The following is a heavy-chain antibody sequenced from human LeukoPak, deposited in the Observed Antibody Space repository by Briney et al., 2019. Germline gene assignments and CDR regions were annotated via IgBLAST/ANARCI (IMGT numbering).Heavy chain of an antibody. Sequence: PSETLSLTCAVYGGSFSGYYWSWIRQPPGKGLEWIGEINHSGNTNYNPSLKSRVTISVDTSKNQFSLKLSSVTAADTAVYYCARGRGDDYVWGSYRRIYYFDYWGQGTLVTVSS. CDR1: GGSFSGYY. J-gene: IGHJ4*02. V-gene: IGHV4-34*01. CDR2: INHSGNT. CDR3: ARGRGDDYVWGSYRRIYYFDY. D-gene: IGHD3-16*02.